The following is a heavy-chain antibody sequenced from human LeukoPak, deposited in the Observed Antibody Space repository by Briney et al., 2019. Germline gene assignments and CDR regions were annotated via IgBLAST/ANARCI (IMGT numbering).Heavy chain of an antibody. V-gene: IGHV1-69*04. D-gene: IGHD3-22*01. CDR2: FIPILDKA. Sequence: ASVKVSCKASGGTFSTYAITWVRQAPGQGLEWMGRFIPILDKANHAQNFQGRVTITADKSTSTVYMELSRLRSDDTAVYYCAREGYYDSGGYYYYYGMDVWGQGTTVTVSS. CDR1: GGTFSTYA. CDR3: AREGYYDSGGYYYYYGMDV. J-gene: IGHJ6*02.